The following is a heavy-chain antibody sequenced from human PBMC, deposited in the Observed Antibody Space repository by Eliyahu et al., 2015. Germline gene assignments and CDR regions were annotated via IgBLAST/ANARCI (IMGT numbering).Heavy chain of an antibody. CDR3: ARDLGAYKRAFDY. D-gene: IGHD3-16*01. CDR1: GFTVSSNY. CDR2: MYNGGAT. Sequence: EVQLVESGGGLIQPGGSLRLSCAASGFTVSSNYMSXVRQXPGKGLEWLSVMYNGGATYYAXSVKGRFTISRDNSKNTLYLQMNSLRADDTAVYYCARDLGAYKRAFDYWGQGTLVTVSS. J-gene: IGHJ4*02. V-gene: IGHV3-53*01.